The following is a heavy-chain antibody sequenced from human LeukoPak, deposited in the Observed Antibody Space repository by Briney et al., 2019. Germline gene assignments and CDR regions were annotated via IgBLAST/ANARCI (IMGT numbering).Heavy chain of an antibody. J-gene: IGHJ4*02. CDR3: ARVVMVRGVPWIDY. V-gene: IGHV1-8*01. Sequence: ASVKVSCKASGYTFTSYDINWVRQAPGQGLEWMGWMNPNSGNTGYAQNFQCRVTMTRNTSISTAYMELRRLRSEDTAVYYCARVVMVRGVPWIDYWGQGTLVTVSS. CDR2: MNPNSGNT. CDR1: GYTFTSYD. D-gene: IGHD3-10*01.